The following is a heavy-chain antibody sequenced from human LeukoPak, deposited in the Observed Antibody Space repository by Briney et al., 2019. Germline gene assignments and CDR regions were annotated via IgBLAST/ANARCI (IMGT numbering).Heavy chain of an antibody. V-gene: IGHV4-30-4*08. CDR3: ARASSSSSGYGYYYYYVDV. CDR1: GGSISSGDYY. D-gene: IGHD6-6*01. CDR2: IYYSGST. Sequence: SETLSLTCTVSGGSISSGDYYWSWIRQPPGKGLEWIGYIYYSGSTYYNPSLKSRVTISVDTSKNQFSLKLSSVTAADTAVYYCARASSSSSGYGYYYYYVDVWGKGTTVTVSS. J-gene: IGHJ6*03.